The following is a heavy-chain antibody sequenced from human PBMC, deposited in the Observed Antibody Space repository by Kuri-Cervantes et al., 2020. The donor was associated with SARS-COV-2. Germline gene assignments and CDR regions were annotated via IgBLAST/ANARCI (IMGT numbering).Heavy chain of an antibody. Sequence: SETLSLTCTVSGGSISSYYWSWIRQPPGKGLEWIGYIYYSGSINYNPSLKSRVTISVDTSKNQFSLKLSSATAADTAVYYCARDSPEYSSSSSVPFDYWGQGTLVTVSS. CDR2: IYYSGSI. V-gene: IGHV4-59*01. J-gene: IGHJ4*02. CDR1: GGSISSYY. D-gene: IGHD6-6*01. CDR3: ARDSPEYSSSSSVPFDY.